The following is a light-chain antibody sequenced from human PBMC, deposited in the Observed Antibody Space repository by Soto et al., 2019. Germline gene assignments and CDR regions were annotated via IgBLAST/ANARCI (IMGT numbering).Light chain of an antibody. CDR3: QQAYSFPIT. V-gene: IGKV3-11*01. J-gene: IGKJ5*01. CDR2: DAS. CDR1: QSVSSY. Sequence: EIVLTQSPATLSLSPGERATLSCRASQSVSSYLAWYQQKPGQAPRLLIYDASNRATGIPARFSGGGSGTDFTLTISSLEPEDFATYYCQQAYSFPITFGQGTRLEIK.